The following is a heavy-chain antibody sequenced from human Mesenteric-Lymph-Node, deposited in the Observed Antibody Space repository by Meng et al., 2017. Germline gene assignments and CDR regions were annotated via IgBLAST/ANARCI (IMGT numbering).Heavy chain of an antibody. V-gene: IGHV4-39*07. D-gene: IGHD3-22*01. Sequence: SETLSLTCTVSGDSITNTNSHWGWIRQPPGKGLEWIGTIYYTGITYYGPSLKSRVTISVDTSKNHFSLRLNSVTAADTAVYYCARAVYYYDSSGLFDYWGQGTLVTVSS. CDR2: IYYTGIT. CDR1: GDSITNTNSH. J-gene: IGHJ4*02. CDR3: ARAVYYYDSSGLFDY.